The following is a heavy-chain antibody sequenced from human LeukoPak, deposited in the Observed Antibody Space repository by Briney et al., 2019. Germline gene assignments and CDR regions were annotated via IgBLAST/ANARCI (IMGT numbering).Heavy chain of an antibody. CDR3: ARSRWLDAFDY. CDR1: GFTFSRFE. J-gene: IGHJ4*02. V-gene: IGHV3-48*03. CDR2: ISSGTYI. D-gene: IGHD6-19*01. Sequence: GGSLRLSCVASGFTFSRFEMNWVRQAPGKGLEWISHISSGTYIAYADSVKGRFTISRDNAKNSLYLQMNSLRAEDTAVYYCARSRWLDAFDYWGQGTLVTVSS.